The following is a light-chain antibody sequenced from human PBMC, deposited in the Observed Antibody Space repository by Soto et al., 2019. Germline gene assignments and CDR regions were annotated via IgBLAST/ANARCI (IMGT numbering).Light chain of an antibody. J-gene: IGKJ4*01. Sequence: DIVLTQSPVTLSLSPGERATRSCRASQRISNYLVWYQQKPGQAPRLLIYDASKRATGIPTRFSGSGSGTDCTLTISSLEPEDFAVYYCQHRTNWPLTFGGGTKVEIK. CDR2: DAS. CDR1: QRISNY. CDR3: QHRTNWPLT. V-gene: IGKV3-11*01.